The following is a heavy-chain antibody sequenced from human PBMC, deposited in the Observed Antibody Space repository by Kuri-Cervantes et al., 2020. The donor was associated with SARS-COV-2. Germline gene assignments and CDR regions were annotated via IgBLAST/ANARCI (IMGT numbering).Heavy chain of an antibody. V-gene: IGHV4-61*08. CDR2: IYYSGST. CDR3: ARVGEWTTVTSYYFDY. J-gene: IGHJ4*02. CDR1: GGSISSGDYY. Sequence: SETLSLTCTVSGGSISSGDYYWSWIRQPPGKGLEWIGYIYYSGSTNYNPSLKSRVTISVDTSKNQFSLKLSSVTAADTAVYYCARVGEWTTVTSYYFDYWGQGTLVTVSS. D-gene: IGHD4-17*01.